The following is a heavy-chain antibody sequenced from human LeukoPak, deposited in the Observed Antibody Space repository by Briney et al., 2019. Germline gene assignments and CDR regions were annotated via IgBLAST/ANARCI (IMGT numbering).Heavy chain of an antibody. CDR3: ARSSGIHLWSGGPLSAFDI. J-gene: IGHJ3*02. D-gene: IGHD5-18*01. CDR2: ISAYNGNT. V-gene: IGHV1-18*01. Sequence: ASVKVSCKASGYIFTSYGISWVRQAPGHGLEWMGWISAYNGNTNYAQKLQGRVTMTTDTSTSTAYMKLRSLRSDDTAVYYCARSSGIHLWSGGPLSAFDIWGQGTMVTVSS. CDR1: GYIFTSYG.